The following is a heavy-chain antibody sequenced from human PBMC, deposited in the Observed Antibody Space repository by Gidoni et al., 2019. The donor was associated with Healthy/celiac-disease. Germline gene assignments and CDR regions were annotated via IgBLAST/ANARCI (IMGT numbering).Heavy chain of an antibody. V-gene: IGHV3-21*01. CDR2: ISSSSSYI. J-gene: IGHJ4*02. CDR1: GFTFSSYS. CDR3: ARDQGYYFDY. Sequence: EVQLVESGGGLVKPGGSLRLSCAASGFTFSSYSMHGVRQAPGKGLEWVSSISSSSSYIYYADSVKGRFTISRDNAKNSLYLQMNSLRAEDTAVYYCARDQGYYFDYWGQGTLVTVSS.